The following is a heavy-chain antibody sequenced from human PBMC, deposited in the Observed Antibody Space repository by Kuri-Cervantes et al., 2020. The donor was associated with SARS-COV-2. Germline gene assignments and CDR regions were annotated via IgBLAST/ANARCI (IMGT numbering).Heavy chain of an antibody. CDR3: ARDHKSMAMAVAGTAVDY. Sequence: GESLKISCAASGFTFSSYAMSWVRQAPGKGLEWVSAISGSGGSTYYADSVEGRFTISRDNSKNTLYLQMNSLRAEDTAVYYCARDHKSMAMAVAGTAVDYRGQGTLVTVSS. V-gene: IGHV3-23*01. CDR1: GFTFSSYA. CDR2: ISGSGGST. J-gene: IGHJ4*02. D-gene: IGHD6-19*01.